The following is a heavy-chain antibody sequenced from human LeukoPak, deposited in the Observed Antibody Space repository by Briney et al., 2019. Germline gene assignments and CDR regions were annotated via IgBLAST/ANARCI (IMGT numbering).Heavy chain of an antibody. CDR1: GFTFSNAW. D-gene: IGHD4-17*01. Sequence: PGGSLRLSCAASGFTFSNAWMNWVRQAPGKGLEWISYIDPRSSVVYFADSVEGRFTISRDNAKNSLYLHMNSLRVEDTAVYYCARPSINYGDSSPFDYWGQGTLVTVSS. J-gene: IGHJ4*02. CDR3: ARPSINYGDSSPFDY. V-gene: IGHV3-48*04. CDR2: IDPRSSVV.